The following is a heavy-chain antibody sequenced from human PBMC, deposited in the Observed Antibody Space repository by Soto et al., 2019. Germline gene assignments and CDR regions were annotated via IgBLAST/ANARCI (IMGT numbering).Heavy chain of an antibody. V-gene: IGHV1-2*02. CDR3: GRGRSGEIVIFY. CDR1: GYTFSGYY. CDR2: IGPKSGDT. Sequence: QVQLVQSGAEVKESGASVKVSCKASGYTFSGYYIHWVRQAPGQAPEWVGEIGPKSGDTRYAQKFQGGVTMTKGTSITTVYMELRNLSPDDTAVYFCGRGRSGEIVIFYWGQGTLVTVHS. D-gene: IGHD5-12*01. J-gene: IGHJ4*02.